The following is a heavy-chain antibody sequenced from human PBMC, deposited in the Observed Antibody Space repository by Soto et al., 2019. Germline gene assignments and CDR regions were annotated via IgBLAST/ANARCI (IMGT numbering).Heavy chain of an antibody. CDR3: ARSGHLFDY. D-gene: IGHD3-10*01. CDR1: GGSISSSSYY. V-gene: IGHV4-39*01. CDR2: IYYSGST. J-gene: IGHJ4*02. Sequence: TSETLSLTCTVSGGSISSSSYYWGWIRQPPGKGLEWIGSIYYSGSTYYNPSLKSRVTISVDTSKNQFSLKLTSVTAADTAAYYCARSGHLFDYWGQGILVTVSS.